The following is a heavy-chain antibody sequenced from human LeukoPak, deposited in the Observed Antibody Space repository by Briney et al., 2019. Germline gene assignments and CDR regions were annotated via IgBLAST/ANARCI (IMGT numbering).Heavy chain of an antibody. D-gene: IGHD1-1*01. V-gene: IGHV3-30*03. CDR3: ARDSQRWSLENFYAMDV. CDR1: GFTFSRFG. CDR2: ISYDGSKT. J-gene: IGHJ6*02. Sequence: GKSLRLSCAASGFTFSRFGIHWVRQAPGKGLQWVALISYDGSKTYYAASVKDRFTISRDNSKNTLYLQMNSLRTDDTAVYYCARDSQRWSLENFYAMDVWGQGTTVTVSS.